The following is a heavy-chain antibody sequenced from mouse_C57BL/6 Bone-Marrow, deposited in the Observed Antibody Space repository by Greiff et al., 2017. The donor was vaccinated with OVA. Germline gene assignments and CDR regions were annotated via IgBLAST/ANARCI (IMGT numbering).Heavy chain of an antibody. D-gene: IGHD1-2*01. Sequence: VQLKESGPSLVRPSQTLSLTCTVTGFSINSDCYWIWIRQFPGNKLEYIGYTFYSGITYYNPSLESRTYITRDTSKNQFSLKLSSVTTEDTATYYCASPETALYYYAMDYWGQGTSVTVSS. J-gene: IGHJ4*01. V-gene: IGHV3-3*01. CDR2: TFYSGIT. CDR1: GFSINSDCY. CDR3: ASPETALYYYAMDY.